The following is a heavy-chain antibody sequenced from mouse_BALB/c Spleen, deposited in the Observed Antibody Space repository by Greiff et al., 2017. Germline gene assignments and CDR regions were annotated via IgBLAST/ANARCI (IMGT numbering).Heavy chain of an antibody. J-gene: IGHJ4*01. CDR2: ISSGGSYT. V-gene: IGHV5-9-4*01. Sequence: EVHLVESGGGLVKPGGSLKLSCAASGFTFSSYAMSWVRQSPEKRLEWVAEISSGGSYTYYPDTVTGRFTISRDNAKNTLYLEMSSLRSEDTAMYYCARDRGTWNAMDYWGQGTSVTVSS. CDR1: GFTFSSYA. CDR3: ARDRGTWNAMDY. D-gene: IGHD3-1*01.